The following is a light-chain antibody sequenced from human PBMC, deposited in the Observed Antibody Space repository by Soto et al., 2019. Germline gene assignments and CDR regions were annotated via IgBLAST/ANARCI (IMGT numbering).Light chain of an antibody. J-gene: IGLJ1*01. Sequence: QSALTQPRSVSGSPGQSVTISCTGTSSDVVGYNYVSWYQQPPGKAPKFMIYDVSKRPSGVPDRFSGSKSGNTASLTLSGLQAEDEADYYCCSYAGSYTYVFGTGTKLTVL. CDR2: DVS. V-gene: IGLV2-11*01. CDR1: SSDVVGYNY. CDR3: CSYAGSYTYV.